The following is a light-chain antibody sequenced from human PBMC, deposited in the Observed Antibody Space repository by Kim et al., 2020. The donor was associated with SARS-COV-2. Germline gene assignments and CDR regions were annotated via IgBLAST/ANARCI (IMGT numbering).Light chain of an antibody. CDR2: AAS. J-gene: IGKJ5*01. Sequence: GEQVTLPWPARQGISNFLAWFQQKPRKAPKSLIYAASSLQSGVPSKFSGSGSGTDFTLTISSLQPEDFATYYCQQYNSYPFTFGQGTRLEIK. V-gene: IGKV1-16*02. CDR1: QGISNF. CDR3: QQYNSYPFT.